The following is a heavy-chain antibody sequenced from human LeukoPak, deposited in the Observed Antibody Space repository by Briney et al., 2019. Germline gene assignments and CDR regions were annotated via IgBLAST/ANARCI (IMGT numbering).Heavy chain of an antibody. J-gene: IGHJ6*02. V-gene: IGHV4-39*01. Sequence: PSGTLSLTCTVSGGSVSSRSYSWGWIRQPPGKGLEWIGSIYYSGSTYYNPSLKSRVTISVDTSKNQFSLKLSSVTAADTAVYYCARLDSSGYYTLDVWGQGTTVTVSS. CDR3: ARLDSSGYYTLDV. D-gene: IGHD3-22*01. CDR2: IYYSGST. CDR1: GGSVSSRSYS.